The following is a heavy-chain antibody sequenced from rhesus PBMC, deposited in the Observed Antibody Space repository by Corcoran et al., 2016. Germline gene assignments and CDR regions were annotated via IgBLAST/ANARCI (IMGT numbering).Heavy chain of an antibody. J-gene: IGHJ4*01. Sequence: QLQLQESGPGLVKPSETLALTCAVSGGSISGYYWSWIRPPPGKGLEWIGNIEGNIAGTNYNPSLKSRVTISKDTSKKQFSLKLSSVTAADTAMYVCASCGEGGWVFDYWGQGVLVTVSS. CDR1: GGSISGYY. D-gene: IGHD6-31*01. CDR3: ASCGEGGWVFDY. V-gene: IGHV4-81*01. CDR2: IEGNIAGT.